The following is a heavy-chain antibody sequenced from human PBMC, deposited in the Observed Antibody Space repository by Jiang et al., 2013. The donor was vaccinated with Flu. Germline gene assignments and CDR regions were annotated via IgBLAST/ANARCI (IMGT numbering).Heavy chain of an antibody. V-gene: IGHV7-4-1*02. CDR2: INTNTGNP. Sequence: LQSGSELKKPGASVKVSCKASGYSFTGYSMNWVRQAPGQGLEWMGWINTNTGNPTYAQGFTGRFVFSLDTSVSTAYPQISSLKAEDTAVYFCARAGIAARRYYFDYWGQGTLVTVSS. D-gene: IGHD6-6*01. CDR1: GYSFTGYS. J-gene: IGHJ4*02. CDR3: ARAGIAARRYYFDY.